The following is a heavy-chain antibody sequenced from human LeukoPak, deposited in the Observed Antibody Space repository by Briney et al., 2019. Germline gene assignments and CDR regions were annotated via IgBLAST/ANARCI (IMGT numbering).Heavy chain of an antibody. J-gene: IGHJ3*02. V-gene: IGHV4-59*01. CDR3: ARDYAFDI. Sequence: PSETLSLTCTVSGDSISSYYWSWIRQPPGKGLKWIGCIYYSGNTNYNPSLKSRVTISIDTSKNQFSLKLSSVTAADTAVYYCARDYAFDIWGQGTMVTVSS. CDR1: GDSISSYY. CDR2: IYYSGNT.